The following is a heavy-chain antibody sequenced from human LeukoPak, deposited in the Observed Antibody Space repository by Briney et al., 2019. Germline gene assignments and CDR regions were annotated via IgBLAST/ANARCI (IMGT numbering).Heavy chain of an antibody. V-gene: IGHV4-34*01. CDR1: GGSFSGYY. Sequence: SETLSLTCAVYGGSFSGYYWSWIRQPPGKGLEWIGEINHSGSTNYNPSLKSRVTILVDTSKNQFSLKLSSVTAADTAVYYCARVRNSSSWYVRYDYWGQGTLVTVSS. CDR2: INHSGST. CDR3: ARVRNSSSWYVRYDY. J-gene: IGHJ4*02. D-gene: IGHD6-13*01.